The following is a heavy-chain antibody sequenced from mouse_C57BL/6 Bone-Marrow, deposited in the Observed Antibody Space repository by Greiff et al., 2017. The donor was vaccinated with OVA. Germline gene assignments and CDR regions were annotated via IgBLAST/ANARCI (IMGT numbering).Heavy chain of an antibody. CDR1: GYTFTSYG. CDR2: IYPRSGNT. D-gene: IGHD2-1*01. J-gene: IGHJ3*01. CDR3: AREGGNYGAWFAY. Sequence: QVQLKESGAELARPGASVKLSCKASGYTFTSYGISWVKQRTGQGLEWIGEIYPRSGNTYYNEKFKGKATLTADKSSSTAYMELRSLTSEDSAVYFCAREGGNYGAWFAYWGQGTLVTVSA. V-gene: IGHV1-81*01.